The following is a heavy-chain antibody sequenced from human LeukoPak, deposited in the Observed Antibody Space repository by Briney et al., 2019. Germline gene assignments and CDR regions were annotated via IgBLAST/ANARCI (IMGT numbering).Heavy chain of an antibody. CDR3: ARVSFCPRCHFDY. V-gene: IGHV3-74*03. CDR1: GFSFSSYW. D-gene: IGHD2/OR15-2a*01. J-gene: IGHJ4*02. CDR2: ISPDGSSA. Sequence: GGSLRLSCAVSGFSFSSYWMHWVRQAPGKGLVWVARISPDGSSALSADSVRGRFTISRDNADSALYLQLNSLRAEDTAVYYCARVSFCPRCHFDYWGQGTLVTVSS.